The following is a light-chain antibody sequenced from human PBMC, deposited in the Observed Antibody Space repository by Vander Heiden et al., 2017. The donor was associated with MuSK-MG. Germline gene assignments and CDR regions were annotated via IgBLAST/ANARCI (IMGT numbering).Light chain of an antibody. V-gene: IGLV1-36*01. Sequence: QSVVTQPPSVSGAPRQRVTISCSGSSFNIGSNPVNWYQQVPGKAPKLLIYYDDLLPSGVSDRFSASKSGTSASLGIGGLQSEDEADYYCASWDASLNGYVFGTGTRLTVL. CDR1: SFNIGSNP. CDR3: ASWDASLNGYV. CDR2: YDD. J-gene: IGLJ1*01.